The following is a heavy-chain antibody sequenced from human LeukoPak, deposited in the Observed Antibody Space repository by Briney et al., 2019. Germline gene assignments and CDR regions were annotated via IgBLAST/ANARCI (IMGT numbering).Heavy chain of an antibody. CDR1: GGTFSSYA. J-gene: IGHJ6*03. D-gene: IGHD3-3*01. CDR3: AREGTIFGVVRGYMDV. Sequence: SVKVSCKASGGTFSSYAISWVRQAPGQGLEWMGGIIPIIGTANYAQKFQGRVTITTDESTSTAYMELSSLRSEDTAVYYCAREGTIFGVVRGYMDVWGKGTTVTVSS. CDR2: IIPIIGTA. V-gene: IGHV1-69*05.